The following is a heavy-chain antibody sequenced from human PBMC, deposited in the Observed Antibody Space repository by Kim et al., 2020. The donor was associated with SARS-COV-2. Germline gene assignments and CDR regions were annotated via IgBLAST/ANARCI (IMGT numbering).Heavy chain of an antibody. CDR2: ISSSSSYI. CDR3: ATGVYQLLLYPKGDFDY. J-gene: IGHJ4*02. D-gene: IGHD2-2*01. Sequence: GGSLRLSCAASGFTFSSYSMNWVRQAPGKGLEWVSSISSSSSYIYYADSVKGRFTISRDNAKNSLYLQMNSLRAEDTAVYYCATGVYQLLLYPKGDFDYWGQGTLVTVSS. V-gene: IGHV3-21*01. CDR1: GFTFSSYS.